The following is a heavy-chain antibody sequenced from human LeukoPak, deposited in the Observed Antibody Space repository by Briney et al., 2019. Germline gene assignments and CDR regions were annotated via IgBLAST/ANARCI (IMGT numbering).Heavy chain of an antibody. CDR3: ARLTGVTASAY. J-gene: IGHJ4*02. V-gene: IGHV5-51*01. D-gene: IGHD3-10*01. Sequence: GESLKISCEGSGYSFSSYWIGGVRQMPGKGLEGMGIIYPCDSDTRYTPSFQGQVPISADESINTIYLQWSSLKASDPALYYCARLTGVTASAYWGQGTLVTVSS. CDR1: GYSFSSYW. CDR2: IYPCDSDT.